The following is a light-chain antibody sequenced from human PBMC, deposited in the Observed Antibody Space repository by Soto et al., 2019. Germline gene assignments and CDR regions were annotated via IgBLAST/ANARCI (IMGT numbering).Light chain of an antibody. J-gene: IGLJ2*01. CDR1: SSDVGGYNY. CDR2: AVN. Sequence: QSALTQPASVSGSPGQSITISCTGTSSDVGGYNYVSWYQQHPGKAPKLMIYAVNGRPSGVSNRFSGSKSGNTASMTISGLQAEDEADDYCSSYTSNRNVVFGGGTKVTVL. CDR3: SSYTSNRNVV. V-gene: IGLV2-14*01.